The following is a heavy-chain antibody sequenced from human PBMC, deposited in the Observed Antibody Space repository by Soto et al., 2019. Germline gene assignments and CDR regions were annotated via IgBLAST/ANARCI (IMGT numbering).Heavy chain of an antibody. J-gene: IGHJ3*02. D-gene: IGHD4-17*01. CDR3: ARSTFDGDLGIVDI. CDR1: GYTFTSYA. V-gene: IGHV1-3*01. CDR2: IDAGNGNT. Sequence: QVQLVQSGAEVKKPGASGKVSCKASGYTFTSYAMHWVRQAPGQRLEWMGWIDAGNGNTKYSQKFQGRVTITRDTSASTAYLELSSLTSEDTAVYYCARSTFDGDLGIVDIWGQGTMVTVSS.